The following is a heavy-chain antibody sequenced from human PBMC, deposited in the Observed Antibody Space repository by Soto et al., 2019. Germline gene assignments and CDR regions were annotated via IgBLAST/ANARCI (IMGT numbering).Heavy chain of an antibody. Sequence: EVQLLESGGTLVQPGESLRLSCEVSGFSFSSFAMNWVRQAPGEGLEWVSSIRGTATSYADSVKGRFTISRDNSKNTVYLQMNTLRDEDTAVYYCAKCPVLMKTSGGCCNLFDPWGQGTLVIVSS. D-gene: IGHD3-10*01. CDR2: IRGTAT. CDR1: GFSFSSFA. V-gene: IGHV3-23*01. J-gene: IGHJ5*02. CDR3: AKCPVLMKTSGGCCNLFDP.